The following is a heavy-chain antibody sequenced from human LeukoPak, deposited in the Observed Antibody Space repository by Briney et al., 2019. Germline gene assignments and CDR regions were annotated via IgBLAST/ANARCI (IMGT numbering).Heavy chain of an antibody. Sequence: APVKVSCKASGYTFTSYGISWVRQAPGQGLEWMGWISAYNGNTNYAQKLQGRVTMTTDTSTSTAYMELRSLRSDDTAVYYCARAPYYYDSSGYYRSDAFDIWGQGTVVTVSS. CDR2: ISAYNGNT. D-gene: IGHD3-22*01. CDR3: ARAPYYYDSSGYYRSDAFDI. V-gene: IGHV1-18*01. CDR1: GYTFTSYG. J-gene: IGHJ3*02.